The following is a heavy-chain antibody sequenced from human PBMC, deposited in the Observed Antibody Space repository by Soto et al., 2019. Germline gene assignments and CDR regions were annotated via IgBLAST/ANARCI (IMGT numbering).Heavy chain of an antibody. Sequence: ASVKVSCKASGGTFSSYAISWVRQAPGQGLEWMGGIIPIFGTANYAQKFQGRVTITADESTSTAYMELSSLRSEDTAVYYCARADSLWFGELFHAFDIWGQGTMVTVSS. CDR1: GGTFSSYA. D-gene: IGHD3-10*01. CDR3: ARADSLWFGELFHAFDI. CDR2: IIPIFGTA. V-gene: IGHV1-69*13. J-gene: IGHJ3*02.